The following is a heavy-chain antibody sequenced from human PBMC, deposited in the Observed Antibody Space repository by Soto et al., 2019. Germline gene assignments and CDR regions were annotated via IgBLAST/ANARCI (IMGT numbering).Heavy chain of an antibody. CDR3: ARDDSSSSLDY. V-gene: IGHV1-69*13. J-gene: IGHJ4*02. D-gene: IGHD6-6*01. CDR1: GGSFSGYA. Sequence: SVKVSCNASGGSFSGYAISWVRQAPGQGLEWMGGIIPLFGTANYAQKFQGRVTITADESTSTAYMELSSLRSEDTAVYYCARDDSSSSLDYWAQGTLVTVSS. CDR2: IIPLFGTA.